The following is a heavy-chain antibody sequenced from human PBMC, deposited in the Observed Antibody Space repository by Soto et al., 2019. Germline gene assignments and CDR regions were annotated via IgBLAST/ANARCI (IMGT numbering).Heavy chain of an antibody. CDR1: GYSFTSYW. CDR2: INADNGDT. J-gene: IGHJ2*01. V-gene: IGHV1-3*01. CDR3: ATSLGYCSGGNCYSAWYFDL. D-gene: IGHD2-15*01. Sequence: KISCKGSGYSFTSYWIGWVRQAPGQRLEWMGWINADNGDTKHSQKFQGRITITRDTSASTAYMELSSLRSEDTAVYYCATSLGYCSGGNCYSAWYFDLWGRGTLVTVSS.